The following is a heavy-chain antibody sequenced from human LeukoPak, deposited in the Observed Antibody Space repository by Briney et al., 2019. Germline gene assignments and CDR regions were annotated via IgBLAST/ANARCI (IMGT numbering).Heavy chain of an antibody. CDR3: AKPHRAYCSSTSCSTAFDP. CDR1: GFTFSSYA. CDR2: ISGSGGST. J-gene: IGHJ5*02. Sequence: PGGSLRLSCAASGFTFSSYAMSWVRQAPGKGLEWVSAISGSGGSTYYAVSVKGRFTISRDNSKNTLYLQMNSLRAEDTAVYYCAKPHRAYCSSTSCSTAFDPWGQGTLVTVSS. V-gene: IGHV3-23*01. D-gene: IGHD2-2*02.